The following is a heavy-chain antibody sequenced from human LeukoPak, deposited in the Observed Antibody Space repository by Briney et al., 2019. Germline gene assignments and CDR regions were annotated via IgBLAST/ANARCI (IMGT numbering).Heavy chain of an antibody. J-gene: IGHJ4*02. CDR2: ISGSGGDT. D-gene: IGHD6-13*01. CDR1: GFTFSNYA. Sequence: GGSLRLSCAASGFTFSNYAMSWVRQAPGKGLEWVSTISGSGGDTYYADSVKGRFTISRDNPKNSLYLQINNLKAEDTAVYYCGRLAHNAWYAIDFWGQGALVTVSS. V-gene: IGHV3-23*01. CDR3: GRLAHNAWYAIDF.